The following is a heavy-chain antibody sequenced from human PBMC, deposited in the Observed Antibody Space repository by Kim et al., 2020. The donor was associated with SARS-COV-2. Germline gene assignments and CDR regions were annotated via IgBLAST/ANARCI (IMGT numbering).Heavy chain of an antibody. J-gene: IGHJ6*01. CDR1: GGSFSGYY. CDR2: INHSGST. V-gene: IGHV4-34*01. Sequence: SETLSLTCAVYGGSFSGYYWSWIRQPPGKGLEWIGEINHSGSTNYNPSLKSRVTISVDTSKNQFSLKLSSVTAADTAVYYCASARGSGSYEDYYYYYGM. D-gene: IGHD3-10*01. CDR3: ASARGSGSYEDYYYYYGM.